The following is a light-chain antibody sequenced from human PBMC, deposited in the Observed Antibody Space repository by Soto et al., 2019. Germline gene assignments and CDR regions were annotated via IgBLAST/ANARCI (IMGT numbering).Light chain of an antibody. J-gene: IGLJ1*01. CDR3: SSYAGSNWYL. CDR2: EVN. CDR1: NSDVGGYNY. Sequence: QSVLTQPPSASGSPGQSVTISCTGTNSDVGGYNYVSWYQQYPGKAPKLIIYEVNERPSGVPDRFSGSKSGNTASLTVSGLQAADEADYYCSSYAGSNWYLCGTGTXFAV. V-gene: IGLV2-8*01.